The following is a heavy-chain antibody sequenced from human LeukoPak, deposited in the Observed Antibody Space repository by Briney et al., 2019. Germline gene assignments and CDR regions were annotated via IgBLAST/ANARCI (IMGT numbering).Heavy chain of an antibody. CDR2: ISGSGDST. D-gene: IGHD2-15*01. J-gene: IGHJ6*02. V-gene: IGHV3-23*01. CDR1: GFTFSSYA. CDR3: AKDSSSSNKYFGMDV. Sequence: GGSLRLSCAASGFTFSSYAMSWVRQAPGTGLEWVSTISGSGDSTNYADSVKGRFTISRDNSKNTLYLQMNSLRAEDTATYYCAKDSSSSNKYFGMDVWGQGTTVTVSS.